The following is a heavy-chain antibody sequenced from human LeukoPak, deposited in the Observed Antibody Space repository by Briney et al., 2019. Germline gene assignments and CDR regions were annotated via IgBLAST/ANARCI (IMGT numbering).Heavy chain of an antibody. CDR2: INHSGST. CDR1: GGSFRGYY. Sequence: SETLSLTCAVYGGSFRGYYWSWIRQPPGKGLEWIGEINHSGSTIYNPSLQSRVTTSVDTSKNHFSLKLNSVTAADTAVYYCARDFYGSAPDYWGQGTLVTVSS. D-gene: IGHD3-10*01. V-gene: IGHV4-34*01. CDR3: ARDFYGSAPDY. J-gene: IGHJ4*02.